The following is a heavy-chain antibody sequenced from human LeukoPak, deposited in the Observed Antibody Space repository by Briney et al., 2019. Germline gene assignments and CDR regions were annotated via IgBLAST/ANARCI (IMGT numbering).Heavy chain of an antibody. J-gene: IGHJ4*02. CDR2: IYYSGST. CDR1: GGSISSGGYY. CDR3: ARGSDYDFPPAPFDY. V-gene: IGHV4-31*03. D-gene: IGHD3-3*01. Sequence: SETLSLTCTVSGGSISSGGYYWSWIRQHPGKGLEWIGYIYYSGSTYYNPSLKSRVTISVDTSKNQFSLKLSSVTAADTAVYYCARGSDYDFPPAPFDYWGQGTLVTVSS.